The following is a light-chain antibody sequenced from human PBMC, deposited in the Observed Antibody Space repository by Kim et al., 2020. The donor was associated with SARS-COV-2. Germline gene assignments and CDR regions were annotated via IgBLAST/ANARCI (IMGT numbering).Light chain of an antibody. CDR3: QQSFSTRWT. Sequence: ASFGDTVAITCRASQAINDYLHWYQHKPGTAPKLLIYAASTLQDGVPSRFSGVGSGTDFTLTISGLPPEDFATYYCQQSFSTRWTFGQGTKVDIK. J-gene: IGKJ1*01. CDR2: AAS. CDR1: QAINDY. V-gene: IGKV1-39*01.